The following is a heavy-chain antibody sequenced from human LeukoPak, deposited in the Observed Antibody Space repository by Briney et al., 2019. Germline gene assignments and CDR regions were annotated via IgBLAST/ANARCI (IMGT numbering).Heavy chain of an antibody. CDR1: GFTFSSYE. V-gene: IGHV3-48*03. D-gene: IGHD3-22*01. Sequence: PGGSLRLSCAASGFTFSSYEMNWVRQAPGKGLEWVSYISSSGSTIYYADSVKGRFTISRDNAKNSLYLQMNSLRAEDTAVYYCARDPFAYHYDTTSSDYFDYWGQGTLVTVSS. J-gene: IGHJ4*02. CDR2: ISSSGSTI. CDR3: ARDPFAYHYDTTSSDYFDY.